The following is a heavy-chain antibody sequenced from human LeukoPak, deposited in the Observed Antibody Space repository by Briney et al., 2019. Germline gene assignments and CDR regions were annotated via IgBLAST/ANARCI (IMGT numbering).Heavy chain of an antibody. CDR3: ARVSGSYQWYFDY. D-gene: IGHD1-26*01. J-gene: IGHJ4*02. CDR2: IYTSGST. Sequence: SQTLSLTCTVSGGSISSGSYYWSWIRQPAGKGLEWIGRIYTSGSTNYNPSLKSRVTISVDTSKNQFSLKLSSVTAADTAVYYCARVSGSYQWYFDYWGQGTLVTVSS. V-gene: IGHV4-61*02. CDR1: GGSISSGSYY.